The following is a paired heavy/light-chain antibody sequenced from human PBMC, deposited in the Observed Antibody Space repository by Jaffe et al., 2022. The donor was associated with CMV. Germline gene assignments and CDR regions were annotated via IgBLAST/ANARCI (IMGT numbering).Light chain of an antibody. J-gene: IGKJ2*01. V-gene: IGKV3-20*01. CDR1: QSDVSSY. Sequence: EIVLTQSPGTLSLSPGERATLSCRASQSDVSSYLAWYQHKPGQAPRLLIYGAASRATGIPDRFSGSGSGTDFFLTISRLEPEDSAAYYCQQYGGSPVTFGQGTKLEIK. CDR2: GAA. CDR3: QQYGGSPVT.
Heavy chain of an antibody. J-gene: IGHJ5*02. V-gene: IGHV3-74*01. CDR3: ARGVVRGPRGWFDL. Sequence: ELQLVESGGGLVQPGGSLRLSCAASGFTFNNYWMHWVRQAPGKGLVWVARITSEGNSASHADSVKGRFTISRDNAENTLYLQMNSLTPEDTAVYYCARGVVRGPRGWFDLWGQGTLVTVSS. CDR2: ITSEGNSA. D-gene: IGHD3-10*01. CDR1: GFTFNNYW.